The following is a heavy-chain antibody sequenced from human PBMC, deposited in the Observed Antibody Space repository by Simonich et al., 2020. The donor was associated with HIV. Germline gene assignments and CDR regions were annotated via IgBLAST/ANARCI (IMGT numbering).Heavy chain of an antibody. CDR2: INHSGST. J-gene: IGHJ3*02. D-gene: IGHD3-22*01. V-gene: IGHV4-34*01. Sequence: QVQLQQWGAGLLKPSETLSLTCAVYGGSFSSYYCSCLCQHPGKGLEWIGEINHSGSTTHTPSLKSRFIISVDTSKNQFSLKLNSVTAADTAVYYCATQSMIVVAGDDDAFDIWGQGTMVTVSS. CDR3: ATQSMIVVAGDDDAFDI. CDR1: GGSFSSYY.